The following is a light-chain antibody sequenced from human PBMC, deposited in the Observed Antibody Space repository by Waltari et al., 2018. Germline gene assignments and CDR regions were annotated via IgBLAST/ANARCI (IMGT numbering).Light chain of an antibody. CDR2: GDD. CDR1: SSNIGAGSE. CDR3: QSYDSSLSGV. Sequence: QSVLTQPPSVSGTPGQTVTISCTGRSSNIGAGSEVHWYQQLPGTAPKLLVSGDDNRPSGVPDRFSGSKSGSSASLAITGLQAEDEADYYCQSYDSSLSGVFGGGTKLTVL. V-gene: IGLV1-40*01. J-gene: IGLJ2*01.